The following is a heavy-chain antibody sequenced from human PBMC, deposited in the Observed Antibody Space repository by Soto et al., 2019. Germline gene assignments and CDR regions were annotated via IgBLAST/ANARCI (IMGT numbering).Heavy chain of an antibody. D-gene: IGHD4-17*01. CDR1: DSTFTGYT. CDR3: ARGTVTSGRWFGP. CDR2: ISSLNGNT. V-gene: IGHV1-18*04. Sequence: QVHLVQSETEVKEPGASVTVSCKTSDSTFTGYTINWVRQAPGQGLEWLGWISSLNGNTNYARKYQGRLTMTTNTSATTAYMELRSLRSDETAVYFCARGTVTSGRWFGPWGQGTLVTVSS. J-gene: IGHJ5*02.